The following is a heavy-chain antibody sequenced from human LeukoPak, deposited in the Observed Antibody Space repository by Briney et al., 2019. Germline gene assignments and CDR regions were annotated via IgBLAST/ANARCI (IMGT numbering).Heavy chain of an antibody. CDR1: GGSISSGGYY. V-gene: IGHV4-61*08. CDR3: ARDERGGRSRFWYFDL. J-gene: IGHJ2*01. D-gene: IGHD1-26*01. CDR2: IYYSGST. Sequence: SETLSLTCTVSGGSISSGGYYWSWIRQHPGKGLEWIGYIYYSGSTYYNPSLKSRVTISVDTSKNQFSLKLTSVTAADTAVYYCARDERGGRSRFWYFDLWGRGTLVTVSS.